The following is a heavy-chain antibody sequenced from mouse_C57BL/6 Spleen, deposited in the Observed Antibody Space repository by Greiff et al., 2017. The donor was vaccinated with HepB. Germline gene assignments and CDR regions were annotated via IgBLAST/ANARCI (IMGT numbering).Heavy chain of an antibody. Sequence: VQLQQSGAELVKPGASVKLSCKASGYTFTEYTIHWVKQRSGQGLAWIGWVYPGSGSIKYNEKFKDKATLTVYKSSSQVYMEVSRMTSEDSAVYFCARHEDYDGYPYYFDYWGQGTTLTVSS. CDR2: VYPGSGSI. J-gene: IGHJ2*01. CDR3: ARHEDYDGYPYYFDY. CDR1: GYTFTEYT. D-gene: IGHD2-3*01. V-gene: IGHV1-62-2*01.